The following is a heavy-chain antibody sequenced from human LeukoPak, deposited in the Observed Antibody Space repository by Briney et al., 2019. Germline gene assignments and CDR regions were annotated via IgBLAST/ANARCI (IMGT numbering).Heavy chain of an antibody. Sequence: SVKVSCKASGSTFSSYAISWVRQAPGQGLEWMGGIIPIFGTANYAQKFQGRVTITADESTSTAYMELSSLRSEDTAVYYCAGGVGYCSGGSCPNWFDPWGQGTLVTVSS. V-gene: IGHV1-69*13. CDR2: IIPIFGTA. CDR3: AGGVGYCSGGSCPNWFDP. J-gene: IGHJ5*02. D-gene: IGHD2-15*01. CDR1: GSTFSSYA.